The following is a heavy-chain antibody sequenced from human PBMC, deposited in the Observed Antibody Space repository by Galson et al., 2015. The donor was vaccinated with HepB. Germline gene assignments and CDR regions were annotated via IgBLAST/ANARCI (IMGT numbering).Heavy chain of an antibody. J-gene: IGHJ3*01. CDR1: GGTFGSSG. Sequence: VKVSCKASGGTFGSSGFSWVRQAPGQGLECLGRIIPILDITNYAQKFQGRVTMTADKATSTAYMDLSSLTSEDTAVYFCARDGGYDWDSGAFDVWGQGTLVTVS. D-gene: IGHD5-12*01. CDR2: IIPILDIT. V-gene: IGHV1-69*04. CDR3: ARDGGYDWDSGAFDV.